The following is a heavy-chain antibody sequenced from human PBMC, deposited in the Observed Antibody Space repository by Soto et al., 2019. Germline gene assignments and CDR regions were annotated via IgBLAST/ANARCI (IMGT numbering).Heavy chain of an antibody. J-gene: IGHJ4*02. CDR3: ARARMMSTRPPETFDY. Sequence: QVQLQESGPGLVKPSQTLSLTCTVSGGSISSGGYYWSWIRQHPGKGLEWIGYIYYSGSTYYNPSLKGRVTRSVDTSKNQCSLKLSSVTAADTAVYYCARARMMSTRPPETFDYWGQGTMVTVS. D-gene: IGHD2-15*01. CDR1: GGSISSGGYY. V-gene: IGHV4-31*03. CDR2: IYYSGST.